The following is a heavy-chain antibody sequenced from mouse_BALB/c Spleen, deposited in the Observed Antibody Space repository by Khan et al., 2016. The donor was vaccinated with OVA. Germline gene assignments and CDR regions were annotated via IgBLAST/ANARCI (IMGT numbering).Heavy chain of an antibody. Sequence: EVQLQESGPGLVKPSQSLSLTCTVTGYSITSDYAWNWIRQFPGNRLEWMGYIKYSGITSYNPSLKSRISITRDTSKNQFFLQLNSVTTEVTATYYCARSGTISTVVVTDFDFWGQGTTLTVSS. CDR2: IKYSGIT. CDR1: GYSITSDYA. D-gene: IGHD1-1*01. CDR3: ARSGTISTVVVTDFDF. J-gene: IGHJ2*01. V-gene: IGHV3-2*02.